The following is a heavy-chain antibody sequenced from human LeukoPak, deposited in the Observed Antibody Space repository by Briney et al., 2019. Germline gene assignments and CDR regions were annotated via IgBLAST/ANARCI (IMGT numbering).Heavy chain of an antibody. V-gene: IGHV4-30-4*01. CDR1: GGSISSGDYY. J-gene: IGHJ4*02. D-gene: IGHD1-26*01. CDR3: AREGGSRDAQKPFD. Sequence: PSETLSLTCTVSGGSISSGDYYWSWIRQPPGKGLEWIGYIYYSGSTYYNPSLKSRVTISVDTSKNQFSLKLSSVTAADTAVYYCAREGGSRDAQKPFDWGQGTLVTVSS. CDR2: IYYSGST.